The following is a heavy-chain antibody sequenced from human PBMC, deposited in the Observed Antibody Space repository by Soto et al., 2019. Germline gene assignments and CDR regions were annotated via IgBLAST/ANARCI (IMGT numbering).Heavy chain of an antibody. J-gene: IGHJ4*02. CDR1: GFYFSSYR. D-gene: IGHD3-22*01. CDR3: AREGLVYDSSGYYHDDE. CDR2: ISSSSSYI. V-gene: IGHV3-21*01. Sequence: ESLSLYCAASGFYFSSYRMNWVRQAPGKGVEWVSYISSSSSYIYYADSVEGGFTITRDNAKNSLYLQMNSLRAEDTAVYYCAREGLVYDSSGYYHDDEWGEGTLDTLSS.